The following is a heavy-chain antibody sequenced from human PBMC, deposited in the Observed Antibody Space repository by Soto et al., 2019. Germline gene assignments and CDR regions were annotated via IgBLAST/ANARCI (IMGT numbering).Heavy chain of an antibody. CDR3: ARAGYCGGDCYSEKDY. J-gene: IGHJ4*02. CDR1: GYTFTSYA. CDR2: INGGNGNT. V-gene: IGHV1-3*01. D-gene: IGHD2-21*02. Sequence: ASVKVSCKGSGYTFTSYAMHWVRQAPGQRLEWMGWINGGNGNTKYSQKFQGRVTITRDTSASTAYMELSSLRSEDTAVYYCARAGYCGGDCYSEKDYWGQGTLVTVSS.